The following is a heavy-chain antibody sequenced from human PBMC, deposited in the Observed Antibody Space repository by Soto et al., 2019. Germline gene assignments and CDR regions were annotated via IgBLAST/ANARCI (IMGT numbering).Heavy chain of an antibody. CDR2: IIPSLGVT. CDR1: GGTFSPYT. J-gene: IGHJ4*02. CDR3: ARDWESTVSTWSFGAF. D-gene: IGHD3-10*01. Sequence: QVQLVQSGAEVKKPGSSVKVSCKASGGTFSPYTINWVRQAPGQGLEWMGRIIPSLGVTNYAQKFQARVTITADKSTTTAYMELSGLRFEDTAVYYCARDWESTVSTWSFGAFWGRGTLVTVSS. V-gene: IGHV1-69*08.